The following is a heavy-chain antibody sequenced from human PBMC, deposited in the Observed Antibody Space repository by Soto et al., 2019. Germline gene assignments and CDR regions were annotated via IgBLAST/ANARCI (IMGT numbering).Heavy chain of an antibody. CDR1: GCSITSANW. V-gene: IGHV4-4*02. CDR2: ISHSGIT. CDR3: ARVLRGWFDP. Sequence: PSETLSLPCPVSGCSITSANWWTWVRQPPGGGLEWIGEISHSGITNYKASLKSRVTMSVDKTKNDVSLKLTSVTAADTAVYYCARVLRGWFDPWGQGTPVTVSS. J-gene: IGHJ5*02.